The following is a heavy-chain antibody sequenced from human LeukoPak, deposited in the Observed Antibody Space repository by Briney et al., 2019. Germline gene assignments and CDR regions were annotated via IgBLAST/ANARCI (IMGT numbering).Heavy chain of an antibody. CDR2: ISSSSSTI. D-gene: IGHD3-3*01. J-gene: IGHJ4*02. CDR1: GFTFSSYS. V-gene: IGHV3-48*01. Sequence: PGGSLRLSCAASGFTFSSYSMNWVRQAPGKGLEWVSYISSSSSTIYYADSVKGRFTISRDNAKNSLYLQMNSLRAEDTAVYYCARGFRGTIFGVVIMGGDYWGQGTLVTVSS. CDR3: ARGFRGTIFGVVIMGGDY.